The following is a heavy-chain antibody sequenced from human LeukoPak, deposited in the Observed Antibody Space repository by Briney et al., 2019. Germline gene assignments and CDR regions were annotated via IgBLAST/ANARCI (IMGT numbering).Heavy chain of an antibody. CDR1: GFTFSSYS. V-gene: IGHV3-21*01. D-gene: IGHD4-23*01. J-gene: IGHJ4*02. CDR2: ISSSSSYI. CDR3: AREGGTTVVKDDY. Sequence: GGSLRLSCAASGFTFSSYSMNWVRQAPGKGLEWVSSISSSSSYIYYTDSVKGRFTISRDNAKNSLYLQMNSLRAEDTAVYYCAREGGTTVVKDDYWGQGTLVTVSS.